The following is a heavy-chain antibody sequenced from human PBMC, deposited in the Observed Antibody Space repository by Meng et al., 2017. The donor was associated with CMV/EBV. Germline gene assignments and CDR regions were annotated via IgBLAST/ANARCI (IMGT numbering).Heavy chain of an antibody. V-gene: IGHV3-11*04. CDR2: ISSSGSTI. CDR3: ARVPYGLAVY. Sequence: GESLKISCAASGFTFSDYYMSWIRQAPGEGLEWVSYISSSGSTIYYADSVKGRFTISRDNAKNSLYLQMNSLRAEDTAVYYCARVPYGLAVYWGQGTLVTVSS. D-gene: IGHD6-19*01. J-gene: IGHJ4*02. CDR1: GFTFSDYY.